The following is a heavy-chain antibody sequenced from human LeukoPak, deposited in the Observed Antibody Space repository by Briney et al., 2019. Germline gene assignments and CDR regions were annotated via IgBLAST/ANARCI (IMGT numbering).Heavy chain of an antibody. CDR1: GFTFSSYA. CDR3: ARAGCSSTSCYVWGNWFDP. Sequence: GRSLRLSCAASGFTFSSYAMHWVRQAPGKGLEWVAVISYDGSNKYYADSVKGRFTISRDNSENTLYLQMNSLRAEDTAVYYCARAGCSSTSCYVWGNWFDPWGQGTLVTVSS. CDR2: ISYDGSNK. D-gene: IGHD2-2*01. J-gene: IGHJ5*02. V-gene: IGHV3-30*04.